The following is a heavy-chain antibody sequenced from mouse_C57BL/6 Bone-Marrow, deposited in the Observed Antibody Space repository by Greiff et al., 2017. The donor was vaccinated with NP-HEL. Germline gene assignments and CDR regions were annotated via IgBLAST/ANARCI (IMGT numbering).Heavy chain of an antibody. Sequence: QVQLQQSGAELVQPGASVKLSCKASGYAFSSYWMNWVQQRPGKGLEWIGQICPGDGDTNSNGKVKDKTSLTADKSSSTAYMQLSSLTPEDSAVYFCARGAYWGQGTLVTVSA. CDR2: ICPGDGDT. CDR3: ARGAY. J-gene: IGHJ3*01. CDR1: GYAFSSYW. V-gene: IGHV1-80*01.